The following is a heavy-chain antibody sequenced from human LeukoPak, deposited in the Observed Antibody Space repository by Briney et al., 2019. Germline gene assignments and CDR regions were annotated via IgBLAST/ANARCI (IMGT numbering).Heavy chain of an antibody. D-gene: IGHD3-10*01. J-gene: IGHJ4*02. Sequence: SETLSLTCTVSGGSISSSTYYWGWIRQPPGKGLEWIGSIHYGGSTYYNPSLKSRVTISVDTSKNHFSLKLGSVTAADTAVYYCAANSADYNTLGSSYKVWGQGTLVTVSS. V-gene: IGHV4-39*02. CDR3: AANSADYNTLGSSYKV. CDR2: IHYGGST. CDR1: GGSISSSTYY.